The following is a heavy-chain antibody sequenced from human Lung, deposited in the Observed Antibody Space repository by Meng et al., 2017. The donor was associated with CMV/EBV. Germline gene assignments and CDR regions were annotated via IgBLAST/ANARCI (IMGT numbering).Heavy chain of an antibody. Sequence: GGSLRLSCVASGFSFSSSVMRWVRQAPGKGLEWVAAISNDGDDKFYADSVKGRFTISRDNAKNTLYLQLNRLRAADTAVYYCKEVDEWGQGTLVTVSS. CDR1: GFSFSSSV. V-gene: IGHV3-30*03. CDR3: KEVDE. J-gene: IGHJ4*02. CDR2: ISNDGDDK.